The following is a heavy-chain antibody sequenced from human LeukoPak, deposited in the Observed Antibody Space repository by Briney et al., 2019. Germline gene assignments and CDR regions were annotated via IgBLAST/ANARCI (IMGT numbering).Heavy chain of an antibody. CDR2: IFHSGST. J-gene: IGHJ4*02. CDR3: ARHSPYSFGYVDS. Sequence: PSETLSLTCTVSGDSLSSYYWSWIRQPPEKGLEWIGYIFHSGSTIYNSSLKSRVTMSVDASRNQVSLKLSSVTAADTAVYYCARHSPYSFGYVDSWGQGTLVTVSS. D-gene: IGHD5-18*01. CDR1: GDSLSSYY. V-gene: IGHV4-59*08.